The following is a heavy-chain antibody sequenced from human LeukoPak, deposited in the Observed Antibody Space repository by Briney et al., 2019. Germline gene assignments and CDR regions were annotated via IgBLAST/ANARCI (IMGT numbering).Heavy chain of an antibody. CDR3: ARDGDITPTDA. V-gene: IGHV3-33*01. CDR2: IWYDGSNK. Sequence: AGGSLRLSCAASGFTFSSFGMHWVRQAPGKGLEWVAVIWYDGSNKYYADSVKGRFTISRDNSKNTLYLQMNSLRAEDTAVYYCARDGDITPTDAWGQGTTVTVSS. D-gene: IGHD2-15*01. J-gene: IGHJ6*02. CDR1: GFTFSSFG.